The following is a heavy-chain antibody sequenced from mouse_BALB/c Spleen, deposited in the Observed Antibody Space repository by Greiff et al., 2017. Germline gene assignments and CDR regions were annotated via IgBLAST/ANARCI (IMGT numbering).Heavy chain of an antibody. CDR3: ARWDGSSPFDY. CDR2: IDPANGNT. CDR1: GFNIKDTY. J-gene: IGHJ2*01. V-gene: IGHV14-3*02. D-gene: IGHD1-1*01. Sequence: VQLQQSGAELVKPGASVKLSCTASGFNIKDTYMHWVKQRPEQGLEWIGRIDPANGNTKYDPKFQGKATITADTSSNTAYLQLSSLTSEDTAVYYCARWDGSSPFDYWGQGTTLTVSS.